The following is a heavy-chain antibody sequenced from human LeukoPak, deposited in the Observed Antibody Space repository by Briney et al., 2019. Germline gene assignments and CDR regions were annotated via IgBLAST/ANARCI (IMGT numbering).Heavy chain of an antibody. CDR3: ARAYYFDTSGYYPGGDY. CDR2: INPSSGST. D-gene: IGHD3-22*01. Sequence: ASVKVSCKASGYTFTNYFIYWVRQAPGQGLEWMGMINPSSGSTSYPQKFQGRVTMTRDTPTSTVYMELSSLRSEDTAVYYCARAYYFDTSGYYPGGDYWGQGTLVTVSS. CDR1: GYTFTNYF. J-gene: IGHJ4*02. V-gene: IGHV1-46*01.